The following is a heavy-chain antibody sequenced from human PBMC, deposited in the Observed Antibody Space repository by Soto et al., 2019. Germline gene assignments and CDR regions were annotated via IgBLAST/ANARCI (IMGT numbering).Heavy chain of an antibody. V-gene: IGHV4-28*01. Sequence: XXTLSLPFAVSGYSISSSNWWGWIRQPPGKGLEWIGYIYYSGTTYYNPSLKSRVTMSVDTSKNQFSLKLNSVTAVDTAVYYCARREIQGPIDYWGQGTLVTV. D-gene: IGHD1-26*01. CDR3: ARREIQGPIDY. CDR1: GYSISSSNW. J-gene: IGHJ4*02. CDR2: IYYSGTT.